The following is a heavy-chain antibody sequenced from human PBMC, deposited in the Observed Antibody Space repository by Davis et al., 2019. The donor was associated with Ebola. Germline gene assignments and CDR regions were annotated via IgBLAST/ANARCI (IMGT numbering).Heavy chain of an antibody. CDR2: ISSSSSYI. D-gene: IGHD3-10*01. J-gene: IGHJ3*02. V-gene: IGHV3-21*01. CDR1: GFTFSSYS. Sequence: GGSLRLSCAASGFTFSSYSMNWVRQAPGKGLEWVSSISSSSSYIYYADSVKGRFTISRDNAKNSLYLQMNSLRAEDTAVYYCASVLLWFGELFHDAFDIWGQGTMVTVSS. CDR3: ASVLLWFGELFHDAFDI.